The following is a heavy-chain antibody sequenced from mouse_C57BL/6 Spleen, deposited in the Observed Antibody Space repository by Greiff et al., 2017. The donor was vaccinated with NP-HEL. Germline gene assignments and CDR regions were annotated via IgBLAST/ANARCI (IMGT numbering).Heavy chain of an antibody. CDR1: GFTFSSYG. Sequence: DVHLVESGGDLVKPGGSLKLSCAASGFTFSSYGMSWVRQTPDKRLEWVATISSGGSYTYYPDSVKGRFTISRDNAKNTLYLQMSSLKSEDTAMYYWARPTDYYGSSYRYFDVWGTGTTVTVSS. CDR2: ISSGGSYT. V-gene: IGHV5-6*01. CDR3: ARPTDYYGSSYRYFDV. J-gene: IGHJ1*03. D-gene: IGHD1-1*01.